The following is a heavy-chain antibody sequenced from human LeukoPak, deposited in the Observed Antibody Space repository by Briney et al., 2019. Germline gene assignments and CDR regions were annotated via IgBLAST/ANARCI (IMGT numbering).Heavy chain of an antibody. CDR1: GGSFSGYY. CDR3: ARGRYSYGYFGWYFDL. V-gene: IGHV4-34*01. J-gene: IGHJ2*01. D-gene: IGHD5-18*01. CDR2: INHSGST. Sequence: TSETLSLTCAVYGGSFSGYYWSWVRQPPGKGLEWIGEINHSGSTNYNPSLKSRVTISVDTSKNHFSLKLSSVTAADTAVYYCARGRYSYGYFGWYFDLWGRGTLVTVSS.